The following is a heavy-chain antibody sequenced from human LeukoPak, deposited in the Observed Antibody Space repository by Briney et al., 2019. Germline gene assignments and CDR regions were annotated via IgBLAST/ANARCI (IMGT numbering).Heavy chain of an antibody. CDR1: GGSVSSGNYY. D-gene: IGHD1-26*01. CDR3: TQGGELMNY. CDR2: IYTSGST. J-gene: IGHJ4*02. V-gene: IGHV4-61*02. Sequence: SETLSLTFTVSGGSVSSGNYYWTWIRQPAGKGLEWIGRIYTSGSTNYNPSLKSRVTISIDASKNQFSLRLSSVTAADTAVYYCTQGGELMNYWGQGALVTVSS.